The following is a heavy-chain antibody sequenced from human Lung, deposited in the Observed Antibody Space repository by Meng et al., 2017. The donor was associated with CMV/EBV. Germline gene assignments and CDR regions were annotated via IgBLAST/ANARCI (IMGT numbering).Heavy chain of an antibody. CDR1: GFTFDDYA. V-gene: IGHV3-9*01. J-gene: IGHJ3*02. D-gene: IGHD2-2*01. CDR2: ISWNSGSI. Sequence: SCAASGFTFDDYAMHWVRQAPGKGLEWVSGISWNSGSIGYADSVKGRFTISRDNAKNPLYLQMNSLRAEDTALYYCAKADIVVVPAGAFDIWGQGXMVTVSS. CDR3: AKADIVVVPAGAFDI.